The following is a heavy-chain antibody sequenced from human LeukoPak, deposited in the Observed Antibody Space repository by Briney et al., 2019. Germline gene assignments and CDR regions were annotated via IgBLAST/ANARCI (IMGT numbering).Heavy chain of an antibody. J-gene: IGHJ4*02. CDR1: GFTFSSYG. Sequence: PGRSLRLSCAASGFTFSSYGTHWVRQAPGKGLEWVAVIWYDGSNKYYADSVKGRFTISRDNSKNTLYLQMNSLRAEDTAVYYCARTPGLSETYFDYWGQGTLVTVSS. CDR3: ARTPGLSETYFDY. D-gene: IGHD3/OR15-3a*01. V-gene: IGHV3-33*01. CDR2: IWYDGSNK.